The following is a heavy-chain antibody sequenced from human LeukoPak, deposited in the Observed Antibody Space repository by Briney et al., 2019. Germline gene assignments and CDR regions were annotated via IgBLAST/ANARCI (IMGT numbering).Heavy chain of an antibody. Sequence: ASETLSLTCTVSGDSISTYYWSWIRQPPGKELEWIGYVYYSGTTYYNPSLKSRVTISVDTSKNQFSLKLDSVTAADTAYYYCARGSGYSTLFDYWGKGTLVTVSA. CDR3: ARGSGYSTLFDY. D-gene: IGHD3-3*01. V-gene: IGHV4-59*01. J-gene: IGHJ4*02. CDR1: GDSISTYY. CDR2: VYYSGTT.